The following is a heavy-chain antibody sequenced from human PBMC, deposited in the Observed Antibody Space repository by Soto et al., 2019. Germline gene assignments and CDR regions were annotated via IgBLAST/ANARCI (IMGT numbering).Heavy chain of an antibody. D-gene: IGHD4-17*01. CDR3: ARAYGDYALDY. V-gene: IGHV3-13*01. Sequence: PGGSLRLSCAASGFTFSSYDMHWVRQATGKGLEWVSAIGTAGDTYYPGSVKGRFTISRENAKNSLYLQMNSLRAGDTAVYYCARAYGDYALDYWGQGTLVTVSS. CDR1: GFTFSSYD. J-gene: IGHJ4*02. CDR2: IGTAGDT.